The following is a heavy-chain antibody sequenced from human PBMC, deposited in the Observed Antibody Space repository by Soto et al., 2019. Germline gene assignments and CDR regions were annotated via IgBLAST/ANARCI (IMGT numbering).Heavy chain of an antibody. CDR1: GFTFSSYG. V-gene: IGHV3-33*01. CDR2: IWYDGSNK. J-gene: IGHJ6*02. CDR3: ARDRGSSWLSYYYYYGMDV. Sequence: GGSLRLSCAASGFTFSSYGMHWVRQAPGKGLEWVAVIWYDGSNKYYADSVKGRFTISRDNSKNTLYLQMNSLRAEDTAVYYCARDRGSSWLSYYYYYGMDVWGQGTTVTVSS. D-gene: IGHD6-13*01.